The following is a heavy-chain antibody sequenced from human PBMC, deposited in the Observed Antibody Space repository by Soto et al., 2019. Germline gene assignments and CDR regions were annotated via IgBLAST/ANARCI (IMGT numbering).Heavy chain of an antibody. V-gene: IGHV3-15*01. CDR1: GSTFSNSW. J-gene: IGHJ4*02. CDR3: SPYDHIWGCDRYRSAY. Sequence: EVQLVESGGGLVKPGGSLTLSCAASGSTFSNSWMSWVRQAPGKGLEWVGRINSKTDGGTTDYAAHVKGRFTISRDVSKDMFNLYMRSLKAEEIAMYYCSPYDHIWGCDRYRSAYLGQGTLVTLSS. D-gene: IGHD3-16*02. CDR2: INSKTDGGTT.